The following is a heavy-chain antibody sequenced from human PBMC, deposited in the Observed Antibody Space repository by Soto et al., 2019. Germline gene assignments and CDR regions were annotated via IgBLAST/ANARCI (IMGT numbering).Heavy chain of an antibody. CDR3: ARDKITGLFDY. D-gene: IGHD2-8*02. V-gene: IGHV4-34*01. Sequence: WTWIRQPPGTGLEWIGEINHSGSTNYNPSLKSRVTISVDTSKNQFSLKLTSVTAADTAVYYCARDKITGLFDYWCQGTLVNVSS. J-gene: IGHJ4*02. CDR2: INHSGST.